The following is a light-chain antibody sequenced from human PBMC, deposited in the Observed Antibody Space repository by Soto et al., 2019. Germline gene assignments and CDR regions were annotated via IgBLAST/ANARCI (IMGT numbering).Light chain of an antibody. CDR3: QKDNSAPFT. J-gene: IGKJ3*01. CDR1: QGISNY. Sequence: DIQMTQSPSALSASVGARVTITCRASQGISNYLAWYQQKPGKVPKLLIYAASSLQSGVPSRFSGSGSGTDFTLTISSLQPEEVETYYWQKDNSAPFTFGPGTKVAIK. CDR2: AAS. V-gene: IGKV1-27*01.